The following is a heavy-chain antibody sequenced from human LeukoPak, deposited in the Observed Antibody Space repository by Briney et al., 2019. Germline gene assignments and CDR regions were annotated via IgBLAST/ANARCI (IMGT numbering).Heavy chain of an antibody. CDR2: VSSDGSNK. CDR1: GFTFSSYG. D-gene: IGHD6-13*01. J-gene: IGHJ4*02. Sequence: GGSLRLSCAASGFTFSSYGIHWVRQAPDKGLEWVAVVSSDGSNKYYADSVKGRFTISRDASKNTLYLPMNRLGAEDTAVYYCARGYSSSWLGYFDYWGQGTLVTVSS. CDR3: ARGYSSSWLGYFDY. V-gene: IGHV3-30*03.